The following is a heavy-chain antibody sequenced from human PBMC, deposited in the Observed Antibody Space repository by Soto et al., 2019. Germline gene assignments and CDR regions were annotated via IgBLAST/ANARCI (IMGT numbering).Heavy chain of an antibody. CDR2: ISGSGGST. J-gene: IGHJ6*03. CDR3: AKCENHCSSTSCYLATVTSWDYYYYYYMDV. Sequence: GGSLRLSCAASGFTFSSYAMSWVRQAPGKGLEWVSAISGSGGSTYYADSVKGRFTISRDNSKNTLYLQMNSLRAEDTAVYYCAKCENHCSSTSCYLATVTSWDYYYYYYMDVWGKGTTVTVSS. D-gene: IGHD2-2*01. CDR1: GFTFSSYA. V-gene: IGHV3-23*01.